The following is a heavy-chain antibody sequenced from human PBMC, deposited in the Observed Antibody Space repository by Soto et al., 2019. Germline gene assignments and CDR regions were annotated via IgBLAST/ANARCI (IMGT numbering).Heavy chain of an antibody. CDR1: GFIFSSYS. CDR2: ISSSSSTI. J-gene: IGHJ4*02. Sequence: GGSLRLSCAASGFIFSSYSMNWVRQAPGKGLEWVSYISSSSSTIYYADSVKGRFTISRDNAKNSLYLQMNSLRAEDTAVYYCARVLRPGRYDFWSGYCRDWGQGTLVTVSS. V-gene: IGHV3-48*01. D-gene: IGHD3-3*01. CDR3: ARVLRPGRYDFWSGYCRD.